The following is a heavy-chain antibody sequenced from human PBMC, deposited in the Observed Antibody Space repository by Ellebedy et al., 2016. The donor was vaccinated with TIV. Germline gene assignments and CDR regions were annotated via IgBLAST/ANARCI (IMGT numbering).Heavy chain of an antibody. V-gene: IGHV3-53*01. J-gene: IGHJ4*02. Sequence: GESLKISCAASGFTVSNSYMSWVRQAPGKGLEWVSIIYSGGSAYYADSVKGRFTVSRDNSKNTLYLQMNSLRAEDTAVYYCVRGQRFTAAADDVHFDYWGQGTLVTVSS. D-gene: IGHD6-13*01. CDR2: IYSGGSA. CDR1: GFTVSNSY. CDR3: VRGQRFTAAADDVHFDY.